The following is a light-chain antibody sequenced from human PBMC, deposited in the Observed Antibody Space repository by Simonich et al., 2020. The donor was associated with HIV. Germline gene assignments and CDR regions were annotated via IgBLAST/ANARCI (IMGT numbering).Light chain of an antibody. V-gene: IGLV3-21*04. CDR2: DDS. CDR3: QVWDSSSDHWV. J-gene: IGLJ3*02. Sequence: SYVLTQPPSVSVAPGKTARITCGGNNIGSKSVDWYQQKPGQAPVVVIYDDSARPSGSPERFSGSSSRNTATLTISWVEDGDEADYYCQVWDSSSDHWVFGGGTKLTVL. CDR1: NIGSKS.